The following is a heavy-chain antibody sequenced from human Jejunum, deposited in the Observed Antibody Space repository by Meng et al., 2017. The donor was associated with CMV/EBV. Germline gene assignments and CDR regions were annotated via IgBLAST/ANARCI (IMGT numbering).Heavy chain of an antibody. Sequence: QLQPQAWGPGLVNPSDSLSLTCRVSGGSVSAYYWSWIRQSAGKGPEWIGRNSVSGYSDYSPSLKSRVTMSVDTSKNQFSLSLNSVTPADTALYYCVRDLIRDHSGSWFDSWGQGTLVTVSS. CDR2: NSVSGYS. D-gene: IGHD3-22*01. V-gene: IGHV4-4*07. CDR3: VRDLIRDHSGSWFDS. CDR1: GGSVSAYY. J-gene: IGHJ5*01.